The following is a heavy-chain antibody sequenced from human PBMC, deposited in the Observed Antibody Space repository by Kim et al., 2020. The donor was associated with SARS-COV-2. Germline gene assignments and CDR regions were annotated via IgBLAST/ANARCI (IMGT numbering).Heavy chain of an antibody. Sequence: SETLSLTCTVSGGSISSYYWSWIRQPPGKGLEWIGYIYNSGRANYNPSLKSRVTISVDTSKNQFSLKLSSVTAADTAVYYCARDQGYSSAYFDYWGQGTLVTVSS. CDR3: ARDQGYSSAYFDY. CDR1: GGSISSYY. V-gene: IGHV4-59*01. CDR2: IYNSGRA. J-gene: IGHJ4*02. D-gene: IGHD6-19*01.